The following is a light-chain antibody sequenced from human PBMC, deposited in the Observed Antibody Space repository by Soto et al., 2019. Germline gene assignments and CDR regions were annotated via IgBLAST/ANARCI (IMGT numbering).Light chain of an antibody. CDR3: QQSYSTPPIT. V-gene: IGKV1-39*01. J-gene: IGKJ5*01. Sequence: DIQMTQSPSSLSASXXXXXXXXXXXSQSISSYLNWYQQKPGKAPKLLIYAASSLQSGVPSRFSGSGPGTDFTLTISSLQPEDFATYYCQQSYSTPPITFGQGTRLEIK. CDR2: AAS. CDR1: QSISSY.